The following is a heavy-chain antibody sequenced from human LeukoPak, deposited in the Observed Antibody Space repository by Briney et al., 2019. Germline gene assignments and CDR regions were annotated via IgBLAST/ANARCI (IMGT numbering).Heavy chain of an antibody. D-gene: IGHD6-19*01. V-gene: IGHV1-24*01. Sequence: ASVKVSCKVSGYTLTKFSMHWVRQAPGKGLEWMGGFDTENGETAYAQKFKGRVVMTPDTSAGTAYMELSSRRAEDTAVYYCATDIYSDWYRFDFWGQGSHHTVSS. CDR3: ATDIYSDWYRFDF. CDR1: GYTLTKFS. CDR2: FDTENGET. J-gene: IGHJ4*02.